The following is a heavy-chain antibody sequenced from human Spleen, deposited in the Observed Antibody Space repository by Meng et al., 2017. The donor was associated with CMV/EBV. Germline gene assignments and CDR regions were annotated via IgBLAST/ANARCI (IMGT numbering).Heavy chain of an antibody. CDR1: GFTFDDCA. CDR3: AKGDYSNSWGIDY. Sequence: GESLKISCAASGFTFDDCAMHWVRQAPGKGLEWVSLITWDGGTAYYADAVKGRFTISRDNSKKSLYLQMNSLRGEDSGLYYYAKGDYSNSWGIDYWGQGSLVTVSS. CDR2: ITWDGGTA. V-gene: IGHV3-43D*03. D-gene: IGHD4-11*01. J-gene: IGHJ4*02.